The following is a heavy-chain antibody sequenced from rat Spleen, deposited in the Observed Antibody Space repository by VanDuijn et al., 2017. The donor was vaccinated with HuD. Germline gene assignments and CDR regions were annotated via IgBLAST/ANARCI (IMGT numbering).Heavy chain of an antibody. V-gene: IGHV5-29*01. J-gene: IGHJ2*01. CDR3: ARRHYGYTDYFDY. CDR2: TNYDGSRT. CDR1: GFTFSDYG. D-gene: IGHD1-9*01. Sequence: EVQLVESGGGLVQPGRSLKLSCAASGFTFSDYGMAWVRQAPTKGLEWVATTNYDGSRTYYRDSVKGRFTVSRDNAKSTLYLQVDSLRSEDTATYYCARRHYGYTDYFDYWGQGVMVTVSS.